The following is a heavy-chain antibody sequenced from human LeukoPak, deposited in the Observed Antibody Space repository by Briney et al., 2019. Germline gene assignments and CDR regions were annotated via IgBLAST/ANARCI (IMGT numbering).Heavy chain of an antibody. CDR1: GFTFSSYG. D-gene: IGHD3-3*01. V-gene: IGHV3-30*18. J-gene: IGHJ4*02. Sequence: GRSLRLSCAASGFTFSSYGMHWVRQAPGKGLEWVAVIWYGGSNKYYADSVKGRFTISRDNSKNTLYLQMNSLRAEDTAVYYCAKDRNYDFWSGYSGGFDYWGQGTLVTVSS. CDR3: AKDRNYDFWSGYSGGFDY. CDR2: IWYGGSNK.